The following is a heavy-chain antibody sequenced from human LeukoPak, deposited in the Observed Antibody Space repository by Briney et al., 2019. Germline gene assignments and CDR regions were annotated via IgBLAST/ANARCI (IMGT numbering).Heavy chain of an antibody. CDR2: ISGSGGST. J-gene: IGHJ4*02. V-gene: IGHV3-23*01. D-gene: IGHD3-16*01. CDR1: GFTFSSYA. CDR3: ANTNYGQYRPYFDY. Sequence: GGSLRLSCAASGFTFSSYAMSWVRQAPGKGLEWVSAISGSGGSTYYADSVKGRFTISRDNSKNTLYLQMNSLRAEDTAVYYCANTNYGQYRPYFDYWGQGTLVTVSS.